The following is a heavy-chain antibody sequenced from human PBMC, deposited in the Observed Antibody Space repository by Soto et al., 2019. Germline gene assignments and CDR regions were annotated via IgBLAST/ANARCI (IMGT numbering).Heavy chain of an antibody. CDR3: ARSPPKGTVTPDYFDY. CDR2: TYYRSKWYN. Sequence: PSQRLSVPCVISGDSVSRNSAAWNWIRQSPSRGLEWLGRTYYRSKWYNDYAVSVKSRITINPDTSKNQFSLQLNSVTPEDTAVYYCARSPPKGTVTPDYFDYWGQGTLVPVS. J-gene: IGHJ4*02. D-gene: IGHD4-17*01. CDR1: GDSVSRNSAA. V-gene: IGHV6-1*01.